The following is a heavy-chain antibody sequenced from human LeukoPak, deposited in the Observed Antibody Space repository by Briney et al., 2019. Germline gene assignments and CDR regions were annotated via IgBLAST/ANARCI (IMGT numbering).Heavy chain of an antibody. CDR2: INPNSGGT. CDR1: GYTFTGYY. Sequence: ASVKVSCKASGYTFTGYYMHWVRQAPGQGPEWMGWINPNSGGTNYAQKFQGRVTMTRDTSISTAYIELSRLRSDDTAVYYCAREGSSSWYRNAKSYNWFDPWGQGTLVTVSS. J-gene: IGHJ5*02. CDR3: AREGSSSWYRNAKSYNWFDP. D-gene: IGHD6-13*01. V-gene: IGHV1-2*02.